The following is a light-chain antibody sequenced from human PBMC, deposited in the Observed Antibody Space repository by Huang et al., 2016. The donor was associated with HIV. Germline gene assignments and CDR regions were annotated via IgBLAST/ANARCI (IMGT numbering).Light chain of an antibody. CDR3: HQYSKWPPGT. Sequence: EIVMTQSPATLSVSPGERATLSCRASHYIATDLAWYQQKPGQAPRLLSYGASTRAAGIPARFSGTGSVTEFTLTINSLQSEDFALYYCHQYSKWPPGTFGQGSKVEVK. CDR1: HYIATD. CDR2: GAS. J-gene: IGKJ1*01. V-gene: IGKV3-15*01.